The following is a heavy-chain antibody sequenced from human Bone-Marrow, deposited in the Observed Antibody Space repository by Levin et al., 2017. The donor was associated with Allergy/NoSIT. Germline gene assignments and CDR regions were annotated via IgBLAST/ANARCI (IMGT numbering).Heavy chain of an antibody. CDR3: TRRPAGRAITHFDY. J-gene: IGHJ4*02. D-gene: IGHD3-10*01. V-gene: IGHV5-51*01. CDR2: IYPGDSHT. CDR1: GYNFIAYW. Sequence: GESLKISCTVSGYNFIAYWIGWVRQMPGKGLEYMGLIYPGDSHTRYSPSFQGQVTISAAKSISTAYLQWSSLKASDTALYFCTRRPAGRAITHFDYWGQGTLVTVSS.